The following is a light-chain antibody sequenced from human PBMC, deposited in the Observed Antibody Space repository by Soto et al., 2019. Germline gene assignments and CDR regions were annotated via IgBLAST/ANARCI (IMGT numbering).Light chain of an antibody. CDR3: AAWDDSLSGVV. J-gene: IGLJ3*02. Sequence: QPVLTQPPSVSGAPGQRVTISCTGSSSNTGAGYDVHWYQQIPGTAPKFLISSDNQRPSGVPDRFSGSKSGTSASLAISGLRSEDEADYYCAAWDDSLSGVVFGGGTKLTVL. V-gene: IGLV1-47*02. CDR1: SSNTGAGYD. CDR2: SDN.